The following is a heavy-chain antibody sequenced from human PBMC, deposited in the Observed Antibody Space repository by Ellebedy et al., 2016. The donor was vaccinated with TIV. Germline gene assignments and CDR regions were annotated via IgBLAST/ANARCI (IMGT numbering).Heavy chain of an antibody. Sequence: SVKVSCKASGGTFSSSAITWVRQAPGQGLEWMGRIIPIVGKANYAQKFQGRVTITADKSTSTGYMELSSLRSEDTALYYCARGEEIMNYWGQGTLVTVSS. J-gene: IGHJ4*02. V-gene: IGHV1-69*04. CDR2: IIPIVGKA. D-gene: IGHD1-26*01. CDR1: GGTFSSSA. CDR3: ARGEEIMNY.